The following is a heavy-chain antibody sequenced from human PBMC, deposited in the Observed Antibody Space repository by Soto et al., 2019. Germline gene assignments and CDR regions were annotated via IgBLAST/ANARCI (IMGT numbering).Heavy chain of an antibody. J-gene: IGHJ6*02. CDR2: INHSGST. CDR3: ARGGVYGGDHYYTAMDV. Sequence: PSETLSLTCAVYGGSFSGYYWSWIRQPPGKGLEWIGEINHSGSTNYNPSLKSRVTISVDTSKNQFSLKLSSVTADDSAVYYCARGGVYGGDHYYTAMDVWGQGTTVTVSS. D-gene: IGHD3-3*01. V-gene: IGHV4-34*01. CDR1: GGSFSGYY.